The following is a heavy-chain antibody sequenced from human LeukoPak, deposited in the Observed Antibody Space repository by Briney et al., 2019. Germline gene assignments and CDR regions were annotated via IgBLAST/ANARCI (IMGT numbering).Heavy chain of an antibody. CDR1: GFTFSSYS. D-gene: IGHD3-16*02. V-gene: IGHV3-21*01. CDR3: AKLYVWGSYRPYYFDY. CDR2: ISSSSSYI. J-gene: IGHJ4*02. Sequence: GGSLRLSCAASGFTFSSYSMNWVRQAPGKGLEWVSSISSSSSYIYYADSVKGRFTISRDNAKNSLYLQMNSLRAEDTAVYYCAKLYVWGSYRPYYFDYWGQGTLVTVSS.